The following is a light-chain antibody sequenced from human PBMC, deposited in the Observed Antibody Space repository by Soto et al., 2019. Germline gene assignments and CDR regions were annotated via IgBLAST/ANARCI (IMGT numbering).Light chain of an antibody. Sequence: EIVLTQSPGTLSLSPGERATLSCRASQSVSSSYLAWYQQKPGQAPRLLIYGASSRATGIPDRFSGSGSGTDFTLTISRLEPEDSAVYYWQHYGSSPFTFGPGTKVDIK. CDR2: GAS. CDR3: QHYGSSPFT. V-gene: IGKV3-20*01. J-gene: IGKJ3*01. CDR1: QSVSSSY.